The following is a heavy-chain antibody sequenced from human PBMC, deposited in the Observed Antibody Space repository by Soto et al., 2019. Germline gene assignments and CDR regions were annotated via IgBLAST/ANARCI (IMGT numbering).Heavy chain of an antibody. V-gene: IGHV3-23*01. CDR3: AKALGYSGSYFSDY. Sequence: GGSLRLSCAASGFTFSSYAMSWVRQAPGEGLEWVSAISGSGGSTYYADSVKGRFTISRDNSKNTLYLQMNSLRAEDTAVYYCAKALGYSGSYFSDYWGQGTLVTVSS. CDR1: GFTFSSYA. D-gene: IGHD1-26*01. J-gene: IGHJ4*02. CDR2: ISGSGGST.